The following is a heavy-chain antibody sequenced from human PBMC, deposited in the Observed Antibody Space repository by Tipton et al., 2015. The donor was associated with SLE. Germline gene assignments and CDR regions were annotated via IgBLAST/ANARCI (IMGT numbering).Heavy chain of an antibody. Sequence: TLSLTCAVYGGSFGDDYWSWIRQPPGKGLEWIGEINHSGGTNDNPSLKSRVTISVDTSKNQFSLKLTSVTAADTAVYYCARDGGAGRAALDIWGQGTAVTVSS. CDR1: GGSFGDDY. D-gene: IGHD3-16*01. CDR3: ARDGGAGRAALDI. CDR2: INHSGGT. J-gene: IGHJ3*02. V-gene: IGHV4-34*01.